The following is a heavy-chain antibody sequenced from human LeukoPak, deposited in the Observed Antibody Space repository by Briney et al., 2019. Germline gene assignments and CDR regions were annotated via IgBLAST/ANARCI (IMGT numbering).Heavy chain of an antibody. CDR2: IIPIFGTA. V-gene: IGHV1-69*05. Sequence: SVKVSCKASGGTFSSYAISWVRQAPGQGLEWMGRIIPIFGTANYAQQFQGRVTITTDESTSTAYMELSSLRSEDTAVYYCARDPIIVVPAAMRPGWFDPWGQGTLVTVSS. CDR1: GGTFSSYA. J-gene: IGHJ5*02. CDR3: ARDPIIVVPAAMRPGWFDP. D-gene: IGHD2-2*01.